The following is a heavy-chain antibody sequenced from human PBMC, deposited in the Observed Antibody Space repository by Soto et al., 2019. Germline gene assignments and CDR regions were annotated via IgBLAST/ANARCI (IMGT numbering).Heavy chain of an antibody. V-gene: IGHV1-46*01. CDR2: INPSGGST. Sequence: GASVKVSCKASGYAFTSYYMHWVRQAPGQRVEWMGIINPSGGSTSYAQKFQGRVTMTRDTSTSTVYMELSSLRSEDTAVYYCARIGYCSGGSCYYFDYWGQGTLVTVSS. J-gene: IGHJ4*02. CDR1: GYAFTSYY. CDR3: ARIGYCSGGSCYYFDY. D-gene: IGHD2-15*01.